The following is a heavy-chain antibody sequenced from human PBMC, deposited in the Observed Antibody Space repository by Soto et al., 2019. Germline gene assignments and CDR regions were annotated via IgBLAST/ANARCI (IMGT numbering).Heavy chain of an antibody. Sequence: QVQLVQSGAEVKKTGSSVKVSCKASGDTSSTYSINWVRQAPGQGLEWVGRIIPSLALTNYAQRSQGRVPITADKSTSKVYMELSSMRSEDTAVYYCARGYCSGGSCDSPRYNWFDPWGQGTMVTVSS. CDR1: GDTSSTYS. CDR2: IIPSLALT. J-gene: IGHJ5*02. CDR3: ARGYCSGGSCDSPRYNWFDP. D-gene: IGHD2-15*01. V-gene: IGHV1-69*02.